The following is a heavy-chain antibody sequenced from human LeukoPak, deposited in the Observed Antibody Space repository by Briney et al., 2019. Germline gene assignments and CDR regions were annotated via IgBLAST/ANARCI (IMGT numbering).Heavy chain of an antibody. Sequence: GRSLRLSCAASGFTFSSYAMHWVRQAPGKGLEWVAVISYDGSNKYYADSVKGRFTISRDNSKNTLYLQMNSLRAEDTAVYYCAREVYYYDSSGYYGYYFDYWGQGTLVTVSS. J-gene: IGHJ4*02. CDR3: AREVYYYDSSGYYGYYFDY. CDR2: ISYDGSNK. D-gene: IGHD3-22*01. V-gene: IGHV3-30*04. CDR1: GFTFSSYA.